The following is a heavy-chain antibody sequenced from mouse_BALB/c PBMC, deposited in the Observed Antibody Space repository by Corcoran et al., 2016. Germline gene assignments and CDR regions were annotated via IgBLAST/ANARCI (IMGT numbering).Heavy chain of an antibody. CDR1: GYSITSGYY. V-gene: IGHV3-6*02. Sequence: DVQLQESGPGLVKPSQSLSLTCSVTGYSITSGYYWNWIRQFPGNKLEWMGYISYDGSNNYNPSLKNRISITRDTSKNQFFLKLNSVTTEDTATYCCARDRVFAYWGQGTLVTVSA. J-gene: IGHJ3*01. CDR3: ARDRVFAY. D-gene: IGHD3-3*01. CDR2: ISYDGSN.